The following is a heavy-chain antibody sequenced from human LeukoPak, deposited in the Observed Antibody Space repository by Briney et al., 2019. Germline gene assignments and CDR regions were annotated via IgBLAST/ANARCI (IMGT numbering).Heavy chain of an antibody. J-gene: IGHJ6*02. V-gene: IGHV3-48*01. Sequence: PGGSLRLSCAASGFTFSSYSMNWVRQAPGKGLEWVSSISSSSSTIYYADSVKGRFTISRDNAKNSLYLQMNSLRAEDTAVYYCARGETPYYDFWSGYYDRGVYGMDVWGQGTTVTVSS. CDR1: GFTFSSYS. CDR3: ARGETPYYDFWSGYYDRGVYGMDV. D-gene: IGHD3-3*01. CDR2: ISSSSSTI.